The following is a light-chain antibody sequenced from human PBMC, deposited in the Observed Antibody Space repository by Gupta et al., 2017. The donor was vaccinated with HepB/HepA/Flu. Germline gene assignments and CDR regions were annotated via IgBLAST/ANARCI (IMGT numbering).Light chain of an antibody. CDR2: AAS. V-gene: IGKV1-39*01. Sequence: DIQMTQSPSSLSASVGDRVTITCRASQSISSYLNWYQQKPGKAPKLLIYAASSLQSGVPSMFSGSGSGTDFTLTISRLQPEDFATYYCQQRESTPRTFGQGTKVEIK. CDR3: QQRESTPRT. J-gene: IGKJ1*01. CDR1: QSISSY.